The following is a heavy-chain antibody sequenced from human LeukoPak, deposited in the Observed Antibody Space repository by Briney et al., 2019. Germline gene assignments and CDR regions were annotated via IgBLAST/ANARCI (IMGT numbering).Heavy chain of an antibody. V-gene: IGHV3-74*01. CDR2: INTDGSST. CDR3: AKARWLAGNDAFDF. CDR1: GFTFSSYW. D-gene: IGHD3-22*01. Sequence: GGSLRLSCAASGFTFSSYWMHWVRQAPGKGLVWVSRINTDGSSTKYADSVKGRFTISRDNAKNTLYLEMNSLRAEDTAVYYCAKARWLAGNDAFDFWGQGTMVTASS. J-gene: IGHJ3*01.